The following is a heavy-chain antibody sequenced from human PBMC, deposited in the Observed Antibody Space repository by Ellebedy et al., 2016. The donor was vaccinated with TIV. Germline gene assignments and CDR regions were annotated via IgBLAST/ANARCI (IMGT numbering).Heavy chain of an antibody. CDR2: IIPIFGTA. D-gene: IGHD6-19*01. CDR3: ARHPSVAGPGDV. V-gene: IGHV1-69*13. J-gene: IGHJ6*02. CDR1: GGTFSSYA. Sequence: ASVKVSCKASGGTFSSYAISWVRQAPGQGLEWMGGIIPIFGTANYAQKFQGRVTITADESTSTAYMELSSLRSEDTAVYYCARHPSVAGPGDVWGQGTTVTVSS.